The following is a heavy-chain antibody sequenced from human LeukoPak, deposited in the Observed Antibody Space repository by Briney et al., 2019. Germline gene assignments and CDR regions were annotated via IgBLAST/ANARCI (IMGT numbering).Heavy chain of an antibody. Sequence: ASVKVSCKASGGTFSSYAISWVRQAPGQGLEWMGGIIPIFGTANYAQKFQGRVTITADESTSTAYMELSSLRSEDTAVYYCASVYYEGRGPPQYAFDIGGKGKMVPVFS. CDR3: ASVYYEGRGPPQYAFDI. V-gene: IGHV1-69*13. CDR1: GGTFSSYA. J-gene: IGHJ3*02. D-gene: IGHD3-22*01. CDR2: IIPIFGTA.